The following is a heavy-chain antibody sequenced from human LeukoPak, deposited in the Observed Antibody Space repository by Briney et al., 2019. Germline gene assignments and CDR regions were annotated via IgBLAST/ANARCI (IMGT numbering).Heavy chain of an antibody. Sequence: SGTLSLTCAVSGGSISSSNWWSWVRQPPRKGLEWIGEIYHSGSTNYNPSLKSRVTISVDKSKNQFSLKLSSVTAAGTAVYYCTRGEDIVVVTASFDYWGQGTLVTVSS. CDR3: TRGEDIVVVTASFDY. CDR1: GGSISSSNW. V-gene: IGHV4-4*02. J-gene: IGHJ4*02. CDR2: IYHSGST. D-gene: IGHD2-21*02.